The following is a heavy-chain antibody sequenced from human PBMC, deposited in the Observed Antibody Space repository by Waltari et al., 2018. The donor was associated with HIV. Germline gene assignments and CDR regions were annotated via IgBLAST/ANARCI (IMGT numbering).Heavy chain of an antibody. CDR2: IWYDGSNK. CDR3: AREGHYYGSGRFGGDY. CDR1: GFKFSTYG. D-gene: IGHD3-10*01. V-gene: IGHV3-33*01. Sequence: QVQLVESGGGVVQPGRSLRLYCAASGFKFSTYGMHWVRQAPGKGLEWVAGIWYDGSNKYYADSVKGRLTISRDNSKNTVYLQINRLRAEDTAVYYCAREGHYYGSGRFGGDYWGQGTLVTVSS. J-gene: IGHJ4*02.